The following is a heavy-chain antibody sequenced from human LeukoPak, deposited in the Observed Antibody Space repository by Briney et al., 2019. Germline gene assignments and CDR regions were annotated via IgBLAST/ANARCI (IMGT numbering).Heavy chain of an antibody. CDR1: GDSITNSNYY. J-gene: IGHJ3*02. CDR2: IFYNGGP. CDR3: ASYSGKHSTFEI. D-gene: IGHD1-26*01. Sequence: SETLSLTCTASGDSITNSNYYWGWVRQSPGRGLEWLGNIFYNGGPYSNPSFKSHVALSDNTSNNHFSLTLNAVTAGDTAVYYCASYSGKHSTFEIWGEGTPVTVSS. V-gene: IGHV4-39*07.